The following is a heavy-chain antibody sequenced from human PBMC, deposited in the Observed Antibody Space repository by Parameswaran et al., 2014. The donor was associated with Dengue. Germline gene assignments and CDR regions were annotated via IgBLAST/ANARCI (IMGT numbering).Heavy chain of an antibody. D-gene: IGHD6-13*01. V-gene: IGHV4-59*01. J-gene: IGHJ4*02. Sequence: RWIRQPPGKGLEWIGYIYYSGSTNYNPSLKSRVTISVDTSKNQFSLKLSSVTAADTVVYYCARVRKPGMVDYWGQGTLVTVSS. CDR2: IYYSGST. CDR3: ARVRKPGMVDY.